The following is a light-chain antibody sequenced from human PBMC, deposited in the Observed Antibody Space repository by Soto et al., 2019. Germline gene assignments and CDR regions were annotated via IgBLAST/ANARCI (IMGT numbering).Light chain of an antibody. Sequence: DVVMTQSPDSLAVSLGERATINCKSSQSVLYRSNNWNYLAWYQQRPGQPPKLLIYWASTRQSGVPDRFSGCGSGTDFTLTISSLQAEDVAVYYCQQYYSIPHTFGQGTKLEIK. CDR2: WAS. CDR1: QSVLYRSNNWNY. CDR3: QQYYSIPHT. J-gene: IGKJ2*01. V-gene: IGKV4-1*01.